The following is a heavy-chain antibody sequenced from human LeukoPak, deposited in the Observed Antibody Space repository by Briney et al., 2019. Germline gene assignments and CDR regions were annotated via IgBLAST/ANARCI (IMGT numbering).Heavy chain of an antibody. CDR1: GGSISSGDYY. CDR3: ASYGSGSYRFDP. J-gene: IGHJ5*02. Sequence: SETLSLTCTVSGGSISSGDYYWSWIRQPPGKGLEWIGYIYYSGSTYYNPSLKSRVIISVDTSKNQFSLKLNSVTAADTAVYYCASYGSGSYRFDPWGQGTLVTVSS. CDR2: IYYSGST. V-gene: IGHV4-30-4*01. D-gene: IGHD3-10*01.